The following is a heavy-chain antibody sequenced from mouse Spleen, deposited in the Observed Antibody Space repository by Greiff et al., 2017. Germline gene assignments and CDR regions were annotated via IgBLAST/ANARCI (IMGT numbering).Heavy chain of an antibody. CDR1: GFSLTSYG. D-gene: IGHD2-14*01. CDR2: IWSDGST. J-gene: IGHJ1*01. V-gene: IGHV2-6-1*01. CDR3: ARHGGYDEYFDV. Sequence: QVQLKETGPGLVAPSQSLSITCTVSGFSLTSYGVHWVRQPPGKGLEWLVVIWSDGSTNYNSALKSRLSISKDNSKSQVFLKMNSLQTDDTAMYYCARHGGYDEYFDVWGAGTTVTVSS.